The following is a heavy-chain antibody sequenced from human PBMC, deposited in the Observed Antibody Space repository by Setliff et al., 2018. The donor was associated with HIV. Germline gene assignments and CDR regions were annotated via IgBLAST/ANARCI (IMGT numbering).Heavy chain of an antibody. Sequence: LRLSCAASGFTFSNAWMSWVRQAPGKGLEWVGRIKSKTDGGTTSYAAPVKDRFTISRDDSRNTLYLQMNSMKSDDTATYYCVGHYYDPLTGYYVWFFDVWGRGTLVTVSS. CDR2: IKSKTDGGTT. D-gene: IGHD3-9*01. CDR1: GFTFSNAW. CDR3: VGHYYDPLTGYYVWFFDV. J-gene: IGHJ2*01. V-gene: IGHV3-15*05.